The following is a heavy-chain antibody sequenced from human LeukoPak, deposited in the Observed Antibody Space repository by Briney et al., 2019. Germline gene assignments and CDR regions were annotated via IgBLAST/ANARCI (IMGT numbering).Heavy chain of an antibody. CDR2: IPYDGSSK. Sequence: GGSLRRSCAASGFTFSSYGMHWVRQAPGKGLEWVAIIPYDGSSKNYANTVKGRFTISRDNSKNTLYLQMNSLRAEDTAAYYCAKDGPYGDHEIDCWGQGTLVTVSS. J-gene: IGHJ4*02. V-gene: IGHV3-30*18. CDR1: GFTFSSYG. D-gene: IGHD4-17*01. CDR3: AKDGPYGDHEIDC.